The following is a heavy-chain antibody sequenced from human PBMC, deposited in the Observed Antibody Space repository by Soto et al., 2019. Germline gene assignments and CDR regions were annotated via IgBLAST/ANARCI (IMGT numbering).Heavy chain of an antibody. Sequence: SLTCTVSGGSISSYYWSWIRQPPGKGLEWIGYIYYSGSTNYNPSLKSRVTISVDTSKNQFSLKLSSVTAADTAVYYCAREGCSSNTCYKPYYYYGMDVWGQGTTVTVSS. CDR2: IYYSGST. V-gene: IGHV4-59*01. CDR3: AREGCSSNTCYKPYYYYGMDV. CDR1: GGSISSYY. D-gene: IGHD2-2*01. J-gene: IGHJ6*02.